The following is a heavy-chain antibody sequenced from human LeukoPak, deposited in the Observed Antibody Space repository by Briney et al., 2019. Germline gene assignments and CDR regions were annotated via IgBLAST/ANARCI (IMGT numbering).Heavy chain of an antibody. D-gene: IGHD6-19*01. V-gene: IGHV3-30*04. CDR1: GFSFSTYA. CDR2: ISYDGSNK. CDR3: ARGGWKSSGRGPFDY. J-gene: IGHJ4*01. Sequence: GGSLRLSCAASGFSFSTYAVHWVRQAPGRGLEWMATISYDGSNKNYADYVKGRFTVSRDNSRNTLYLQMNSLRDDDTAVYYCARGGWKSSGRGPFDYWGLGTLVTVSS.